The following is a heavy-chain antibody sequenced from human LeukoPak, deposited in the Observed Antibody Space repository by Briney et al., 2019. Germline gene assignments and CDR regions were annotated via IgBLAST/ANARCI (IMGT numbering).Heavy chain of an antibody. CDR1: GGSISSSSYY. Sequence: PSETLSLTCTVSGGSISSSSYYWGWIRQPPGKGLEWIGSIYYSGSTYYNPSLKSRVTISVDTSKNQFSLKLSSVTAADTAVYYCARSLYYDFWNGYYDYWGQGTLVTVSS. CDR2: IYYSGST. CDR3: ARSLYYDFWNGYYDY. D-gene: IGHD3-3*01. V-gene: IGHV4-39*01. J-gene: IGHJ4*02.